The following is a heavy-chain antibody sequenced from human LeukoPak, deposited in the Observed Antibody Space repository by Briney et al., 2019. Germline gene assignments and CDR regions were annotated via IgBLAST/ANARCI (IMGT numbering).Heavy chain of an antibody. J-gene: IGHJ5*02. CDR2: IYPADSNT. CDR1: GYSFATYW. Sequence: GESLKISCTGSGYSFATYWIAWVRQMPGKGLEWMGIIYPADSNTRYSPSFKGQVTTSADKSNSTAYLQWSSLKASDTAMYFCARLYSILSPFDPWGQGTLVTVSS. V-gene: IGHV5-51*01. D-gene: IGHD2-21*01. CDR3: ARLYSILSPFDP.